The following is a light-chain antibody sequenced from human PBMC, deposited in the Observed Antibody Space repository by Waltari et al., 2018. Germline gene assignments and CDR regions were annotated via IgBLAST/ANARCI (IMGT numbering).Light chain of an antibody. CDR2: DNN. CDR3: GTWDSSLSVV. V-gene: IGLV1-51*01. Sequence: QSVLTQPPSVSAAPGQKVTISCSGSSSNIGHNDAYWYQQLPGTAPKLLIYDNNKRPSGIPDRFSGSNSGTSATLGITGLQTGDEADYYCGTWDSSLSVVFGGGTKLTVL. J-gene: IGLJ2*01. CDR1: SSNIGHND.